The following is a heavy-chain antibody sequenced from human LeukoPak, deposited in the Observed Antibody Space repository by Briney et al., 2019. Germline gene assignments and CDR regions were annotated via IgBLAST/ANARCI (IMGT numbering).Heavy chain of an antibody. CDR3: TRSVRNGHIDY. CDR2: INPSGGST. V-gene: IGHV1-46*01. D-gene: IGHD2-21*01. J-gene: IGHJ4*02. Sequence: ASVKVPCKASGYTFTSYYMHWVRQAPGQGLEWMGIINPSGGSTSYAQKFQGRVTMTRDMSTSTVYMELSSLRSEDTAVYYCTRSVRNGHIDYWGQGTLVTVSS. CDR1: GYTFTSYY.